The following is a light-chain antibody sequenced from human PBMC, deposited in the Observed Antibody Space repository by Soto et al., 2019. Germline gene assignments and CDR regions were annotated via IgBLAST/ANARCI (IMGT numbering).Light chain of an antibody. CDR3: QRYNTFWT. V-gene: IGKV1-5*03. CDR2: EAS. CDR1: QSINKW. J-gene: IGKJ1*01. Sequence: IQMAQYPSTSSSSVGDIVTIAFRASQSINKWLAWYQQKPGKDPTLLIYEASILQNGVQSRFSGSESGTEFTLTISSLRPEEFGTYYCQRYNTFWTVGQGTKVDIK.